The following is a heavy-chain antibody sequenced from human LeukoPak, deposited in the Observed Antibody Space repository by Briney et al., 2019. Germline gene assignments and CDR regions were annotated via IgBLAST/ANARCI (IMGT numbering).Heavy chain of an antibody. CDR1: GGSFSGYY. Sequence: SETLSLTCAVYGGSFSGYYWSWIRQPPGKGLEWIGEINHSGSTNYNPSLKSRVTISVDTSKNQFSLKLSSVTAADTAVYYCARRLKYYGPGFDPWGQEPWSPSPQ. V-gene: IGHV4-34*01. CDR2: INHSGST. D-gene: IGHD3-10*01. J-gene: IGHJ5*02. CDR3: ARRLKYYGPGFDP.